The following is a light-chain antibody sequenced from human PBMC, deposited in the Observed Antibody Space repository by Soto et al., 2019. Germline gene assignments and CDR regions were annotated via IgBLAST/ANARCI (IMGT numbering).Light chain of an antibody. V-gene: IGLV2-14*01. CDR2: EVS. Sequence: QSVLTQPASVSGSPGQSITISCTGTSSDVGAYKYVSWYQQHPGKAPKLIIYEVSNRPSGVSNRFSGSKSGNTASVTISGLQIEDEADYYCSSYESTNTLVFRTGTKVTVL. J-gene: IGLJ1*01. CDR3: SSYESTNTLV. CDR1: SSDVGAYKY.